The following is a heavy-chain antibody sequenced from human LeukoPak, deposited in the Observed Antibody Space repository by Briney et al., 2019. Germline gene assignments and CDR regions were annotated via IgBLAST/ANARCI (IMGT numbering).Heavy chain of an antibody. CDR1: GGSFSGYY. CDR3: ARGHCSSTSCSNYYYGMDV. V-gene: IGHV4-34*01. Sequence: SETLSLTCAVYGGSFSGYYWSRIRQPPGKGLEWIGEINHSGSTNYNPSLRSRVTISVDTSKNQFSLKLSSVTAADTAVYYCARGHCSSTSCSNYYYGMDVWGQGTTVTVSS. CDR2: INHSGST. D-gene: IGHD2-2*01. J-gene: IGHJ6*02.